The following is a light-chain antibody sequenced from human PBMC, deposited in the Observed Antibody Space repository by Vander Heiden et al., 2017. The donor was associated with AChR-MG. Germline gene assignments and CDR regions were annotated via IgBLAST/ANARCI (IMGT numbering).Light chain of an antibody. J-gene: IGKJ2*01. CDR2: GAS. CDR3: QQSYSTHT. V-gene: IGKV1-39*01. CDR1: ETISTF. Sequence: DIQMTQSPSSLSASVGDRVTITCRASETISTFLIWYQQKPGKAPHLLIYGASTLHSGVPSRFSGSGSGTDFTLTISSLQPEDFATYYCQQSYSTHTFGQGTKLEIK.